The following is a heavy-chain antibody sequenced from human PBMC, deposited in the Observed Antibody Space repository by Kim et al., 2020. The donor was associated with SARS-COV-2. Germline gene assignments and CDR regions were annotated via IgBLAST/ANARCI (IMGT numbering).Heavy chain of an antibody. CDR2: INTNTGNP. D-gene: IGHD3-10*01. Sequence: ASVKVSCKASGYTFTSYAMNWVRQAPGQGLEWMGWINTNTGNPTYAQGFTGRFVFSLDTSVSTAYLQISSLKAEDTAVYYCARGPGSGRIYYYYGMDVWGQGTTVTVSS. V-gene: IGHV7-4-1*02. CDR1: GYTFTSYA. J-gene: IGHJ6*02. CDR3: ARGPGSGRIYYYYGMDV.